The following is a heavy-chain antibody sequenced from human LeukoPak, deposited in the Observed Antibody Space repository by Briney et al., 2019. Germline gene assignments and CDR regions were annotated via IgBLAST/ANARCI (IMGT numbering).Heavy chain of an antibody. CDR2: IYYSGST. D-gene: IGHD6-6*01. V-gene: IGHV4-59*01. CDR3: ARGIKYSSSSPYYFDY. CDR1: GGSISSYY. J-gene: IGHJ4*02. Sequence: RPSETLSLTCTVSGGSISSYYWSWIRQPPGKGLEWIGYIYYSGSTNYNPSLKSRVTISVDTSKNQFSLKLSSVTAADTAVYYCARGIKYSSSSPYYFDYWGQGTLVTVSS.